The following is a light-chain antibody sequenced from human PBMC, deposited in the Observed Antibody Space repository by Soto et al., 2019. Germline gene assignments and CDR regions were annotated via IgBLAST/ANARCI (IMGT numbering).Light chain of an antibody. V-gene: IGLV1-51*01. J-gene: IGLJ2*01. CDR2: DNN. CDR1: SSNIGNNY. CDR3: GTWDSSRSDVV. Sequence: QSVFTQPPSVSAAPGQKVTISCSGSSSNIGNNYVSWYQQLPGTAPKLLIYDNNKRPSGIPDRFSGSKSGTSATLGINGLQTGDEADYYCGTWDSSRSDVVFGGGTKLTVL.